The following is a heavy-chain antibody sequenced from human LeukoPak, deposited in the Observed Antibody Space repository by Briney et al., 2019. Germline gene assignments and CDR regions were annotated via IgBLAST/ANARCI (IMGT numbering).Heavy chain of an antibody. CDR1: GFTLRNYW. D-gene: IGHD1-26*01. V-gene: IGHV3-74*01. CDR3: ARDQTNYSGSYYYDTEGGWFDP. J-gene: IGHJ5*02. Sequence: PGGSLRLSCTASGFTLRNYWMHWVRQVPGKRLVWVSRISGDGSVTNYADSVQGRFTISRDNAKNILYLQINSLRSEDTAIYYCARDQTNYSGSYYYDTEGGWFDPWGQGTLVTVSS. CDR2: ISGDGSVT.